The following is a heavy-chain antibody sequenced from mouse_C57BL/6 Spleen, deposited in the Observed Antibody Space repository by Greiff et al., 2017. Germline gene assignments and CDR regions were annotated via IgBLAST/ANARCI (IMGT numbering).Heavy chain of an antibody. D-gene: IGHD6-1*01. CDR3: AGGEERGQFDY. CDR2: IYPGDGDT. V-gene: IGHV1-82*01. Sequence: VQLQQSGPELVKPGASVKISCKASGYAFTSSWMNWVKQRPGKGLEWIGRIYPGDGDTNYNGKFKGKATLTADKSSSTAYMQLSSLTSADTAVYFCAGGEERGQFDYWGQGTTLTVSS. J-gene: IGHJ2*01. CDR1: GYAFTSSW.